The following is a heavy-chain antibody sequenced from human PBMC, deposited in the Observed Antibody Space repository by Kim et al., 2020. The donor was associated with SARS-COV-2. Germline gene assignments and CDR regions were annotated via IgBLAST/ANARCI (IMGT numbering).Heavy chain of an antibody. D-gene: IGHD3-22*01. V-gene: IGHV1-24*01. CDR1: GYTLTELS. J-gene: IGHJ4*02. Sequence: ASVKVSCKVSGYTLTELSMHWVRQAPGKGLEWMGGFDPEDGETIYAQKFQGRVTMTEDTSTDTAYMELSSLRSEDTAVYYCATIDDYYDSSGSRYYFDYWGQGTLVTVSS. CDR3: ATIDDYYDSSGSRYYFDY. CDR2: FDPEDGET.